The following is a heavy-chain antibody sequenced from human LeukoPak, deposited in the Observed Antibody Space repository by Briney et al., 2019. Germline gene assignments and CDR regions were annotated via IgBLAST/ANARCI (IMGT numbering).Heavy chain of an antibody. Sequence: GGSLRLSCAGSGFTFSSYSMNWVRQAPGKGLEWVSSISPSSTYKYYADSVKGRFTISRDNAKNSLYLQMNSLRAEDTAVYYCARREGALDYWGQGTLVTVSS. J-gene: IGHJ4*02. CDR2: ISPSSTYK. D-gene: IGHD1-26*01. CDR1: GFTFSSYS. V-gene: IGHV3-21*01. CDR3: ARREGALDY.